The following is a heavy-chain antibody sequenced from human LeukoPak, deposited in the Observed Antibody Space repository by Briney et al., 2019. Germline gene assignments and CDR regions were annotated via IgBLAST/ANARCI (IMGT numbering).Heavy chain of an antibody. J-gene: IGHJ4*02. Sequence: GASLQISCEGSGSIFTSYWIGWGRQLPGKGLEWMGIINPGASDTRYSPSFQGQVTISADKSISTAYLQWSSLKASDTAMYYCARHGVTSWDGGIDYWGQGTLVTVSS. D-gene: IGHD1-26*01. CDR2: INPGASDT. CDR1: GSIFTSYW. V-gene: IGHV5-51*01. CDR3: ARHGVTSWDGGIDY.